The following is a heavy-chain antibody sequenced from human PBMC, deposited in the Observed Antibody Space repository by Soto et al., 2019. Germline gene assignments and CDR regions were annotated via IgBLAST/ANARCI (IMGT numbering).Heavy chain of an antibody. D-gene: IGHD6-13*01. CDR2: ISASAAST. V-gene: IGHV3-23*01. J-gene: IGHJ4*02. CDR1: GVSFSSCA. Sequence: GRSLRLSCAPSGVSFSSCAMSWVRQAPGKGLEWVSAISASAASTYYADSVKGRFTISRDNSKNTLYVQMNSLRAEDTAIYYCAKLGAYSTAAIDSWGQGALVTASS. CDR3: AKLGAYSTAAIDS.